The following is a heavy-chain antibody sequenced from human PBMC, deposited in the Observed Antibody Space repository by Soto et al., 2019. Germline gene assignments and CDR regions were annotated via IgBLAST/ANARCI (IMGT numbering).Heavy chain of an antibody. Sequence: SVKVSCKASGGTFSSYTISWVRQAPGQRLEWMGRIIPILGIANYAQKFQGRVTITADKSTSTAYMELSSLRSEDTAVYYCARDRYYGSGSYYKGMDVWGQGTTVTVSS. V-gene: IGHV1-69*04. CDR2: IIPILGIA. D-gene: IGHD3-10*01. CDR3: ARDRYYGSGSYYKGMDV. CDR1: GGTFSSYT. J-gene: IGHJ6*02.